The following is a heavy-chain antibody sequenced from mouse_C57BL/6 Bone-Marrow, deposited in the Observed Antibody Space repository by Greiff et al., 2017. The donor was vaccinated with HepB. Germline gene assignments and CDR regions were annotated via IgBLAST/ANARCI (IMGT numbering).Heavy chain of an antibody. CDR1: GYTFTSYW. Sequence: QVQLQQPGAELVRPGSSVKLSCKASGYTFTSYWMDWVKQRPGQGLEWIGNIYPSDSETHYNQKFKDKATLTVDKSSSTAYMQLSSLTSEDSAVYDCARGGMVTTLYYYAMDYWGQGTSVTVSS. D-gene: IGHD2-3*01. J-gene: IGHJ4*01. V-gene: IGHV1-61*01. CDR3: ARGGMVTTLYYYAMDY. CDR2: IYPSDSET.